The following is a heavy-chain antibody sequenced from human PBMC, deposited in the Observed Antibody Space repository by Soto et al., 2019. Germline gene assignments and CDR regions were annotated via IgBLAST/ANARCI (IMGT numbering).Heavy chain of an antibody. CDR3: TRWVGRCSGGSCFFDS. D-gene: IGHD2-15*01. CDR1: GFSLTHYW. Sequence: EVQLVESGGGLVQSGGSLRLSCIASGFSLTHYWMSWVRQTPRKGLEWVAKINEDGTKRDYMESVEGRFTISRDNAKNSVSLQMNSLRADDTAVYFCTRWVGRCSGGSCFFDSWGQGTLVTVSS. V-gene: IGHV3-7*01. J-gene: IGHJ4*02. CDR2: INEDGTKR.